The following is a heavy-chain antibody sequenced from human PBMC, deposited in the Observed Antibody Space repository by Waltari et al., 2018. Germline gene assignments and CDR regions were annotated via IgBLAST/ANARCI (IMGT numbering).Heavy chain of an antibody. CDR1: GFTFRSYW. D-gene: IGHD2-2*01. Sequence: EVQLVESGGGLVQPGGSLRLSCAASGFTFRSYWMTWVRQVPGKGLVWVSRIHSDGGSTSYADSVKGRFIISRDNAKNTLYLQMNSLRAEDTAVYYCARGASTRGDYWGQGTLVTVSS. J-gene: IGHJ4*02. CDR2: IHSDGGST. CDR3: ARGASTRGDY. V-gene: IGHV3-74*01.